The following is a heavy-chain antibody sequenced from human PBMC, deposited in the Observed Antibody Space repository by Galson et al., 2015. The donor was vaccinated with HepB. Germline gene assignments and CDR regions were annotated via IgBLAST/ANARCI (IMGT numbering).Heavy chain of an antibody. D-gene: IGHD3-9*01. CDR3: TTMGGYFDWAGDDY. Sequence: SLRLSCAASGFTFSNAWMNWVRQAPGKGLERVGRIKSKTDGGTTDYAAPVKGRFTISRDDSKNTLYLQMNSLKTEDTAVYYCTTMGGYFDWAGDDYWGQGTLVTVSS. CDR1: GFTFSNAW. CDR2: IKSKTDGGTT. J-gene: IGHJ4*02. V-gene: IGHV3-15*07.